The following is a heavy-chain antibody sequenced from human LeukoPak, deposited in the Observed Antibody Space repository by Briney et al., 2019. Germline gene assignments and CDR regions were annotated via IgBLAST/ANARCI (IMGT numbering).Heavy chain of an antibody. CDR2: IWYDGSKK. CDR3: ASSAQPVYYSYGMVV. J-gene: IGHJ6*02. D-gene: IGHD3-10*01. Sequence: GGSLRLSCAASGFTFSSYCMHSVRQAPGKGLECLPVIWYDGSKKHYADSVKGRFTISRDNSKKTLYLQMNSARAEDTGVYYCASSAQPVYYSYGMVVWGQGTTVTVSS. CDR1: GFTFSSYC. V-gene: IGHV3-33*01.